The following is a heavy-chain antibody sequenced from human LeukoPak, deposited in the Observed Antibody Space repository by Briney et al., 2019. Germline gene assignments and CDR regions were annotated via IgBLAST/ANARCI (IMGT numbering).Heavy chain of an antibody. CDR1: GYTFTNYD. Sequence: ASVRVSCKASGYTFTNYDINWVRQTTGQGLEWIGWMNPNSGYSGYAQELQGRVTMTRDTSISTAYMELTSLTFEDTALYYCARFSPDENHGDYAFDYWGQGTLVTVSS. CDR2: MNPNSGYS. J-gene: IGHJ4*02. CDR3: ARFSPDENHGDYAFDY. D-gene: IGHD4-17*01. V-gene: IGHV1-8*01.